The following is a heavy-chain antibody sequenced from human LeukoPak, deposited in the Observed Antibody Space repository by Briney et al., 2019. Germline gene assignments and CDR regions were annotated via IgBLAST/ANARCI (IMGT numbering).Heavy chain of an antibody. Sequence: SETLSLTCTVSGYSISSGYYWGWIRQPPGKGLEWIGSIYHSGSTYYNPSLKSRVTISVDTSKNQFSLKLSSVTAADTAVYFCARLGSADAFDIWGQGTMVTVSS. D-gene: IGHD1-26*01. J-gene: IGHJ3*02. V-gene: IGHV4-38-2*02. CDR2: IYHSGST. CDR1: GYSISSGYY. CDR3: ARLGSADAFDI.